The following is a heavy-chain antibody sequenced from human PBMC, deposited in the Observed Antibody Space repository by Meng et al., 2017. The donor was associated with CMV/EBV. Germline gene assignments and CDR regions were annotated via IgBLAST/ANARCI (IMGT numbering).Heavy chain of an antibody. CDR2: INPRTGGT. CDR1: GYAFTAYY. J-gene: IGHJ4*02. CDR3: AADILRITAGDY. D-gene: IGHD3-16*01. Sequence: ASVKVSCKTSGYAFTAYYIHWVRQAPGQGLEWMGDINPRTGGTDLAQRFQGSVTLTRDTSITTVYMEVRNLRSDDTAVYYCAADILRITAGDYWGQGTLVTVSS. V-gene: IGHV1-2*02.